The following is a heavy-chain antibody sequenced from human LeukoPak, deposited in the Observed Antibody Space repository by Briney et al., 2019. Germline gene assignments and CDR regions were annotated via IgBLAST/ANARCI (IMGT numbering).Heavy chain of an antibody. CDR3: ARERVVRGVIARDDAFDI. CDR1: GGSISSYY. CDR2: IYYSGST. D-gene: IGHD3-10*01. J-gene: IGHJ3*02. Sequence: PSETLSLTCTVSGGSISSYYWSWIRQPPGKGLEWLGYIYYSGSTNYNPSLKSRVTISVDTSKNQFSLKLSSVTAADTAVYYCARERVVRGVIARDDAFDIWGQGTMVTVSS. V-gene: IGHV4-59*01.